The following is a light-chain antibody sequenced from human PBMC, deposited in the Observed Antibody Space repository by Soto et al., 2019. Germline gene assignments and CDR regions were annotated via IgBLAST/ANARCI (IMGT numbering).Light chain of an antibody. CDR3: QQSYSSPPT. Sequence: DIQITQSVSSVSPPVQPRVVITCRASQSISNHLNWYQQKPGKAPKLLIFAASSLQSGVPSRFSGSRSGPDFTLTISSLQPEDFATYYCQQSYSSPPTFGQGTKVDIK. CDR1: QSISNH. J-gene: IGKJ1*01. CDR2: AAS. V-gene: IGKV1-39*01.